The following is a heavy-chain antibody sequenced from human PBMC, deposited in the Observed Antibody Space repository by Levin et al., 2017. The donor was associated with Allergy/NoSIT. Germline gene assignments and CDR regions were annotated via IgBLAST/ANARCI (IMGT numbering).Heavy chain of an antibody. J-gene: IGHJ6*03. CDR3: ARVGGPVLLWFGEPEGYYMDV. V-gene: IGHV3-66*01. Sequence: GGSLRLSCAASGFTVSSNYMSWVRQAPGKGLEWVSVIYSGGSTYYADSVKGRFTISRDNSKNTLYLQMNSLRAEDTAVYYCARVGGPVLLWFGEPEGYYMDVWGKGTTVTVSS. CDR1: GFTVSSNY. CDR2: IYSGGST. D-gene: IGHD3-10*01.